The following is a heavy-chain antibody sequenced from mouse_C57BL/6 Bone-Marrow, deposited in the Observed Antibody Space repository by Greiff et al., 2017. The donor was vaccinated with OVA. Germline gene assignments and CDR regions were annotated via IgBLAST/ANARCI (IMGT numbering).Heavy chain of an antibody. V-gene: IGHV1-59*01. D-gene: IGHD6-1*01. CDR2: IDPSDSYT. J-gene: IGHJ3*01. CDR1: GYTFTNYW. CDR3: ARSSLWIAY. Sequence: QVQLQQPGAELVRPGTSVKLSCKASGYTFTNYWMHWVKQRPGQGLEWIGVIDPSDSYTNYNQKFKGKATLTVDTSSSTAYMQLSSLTSEDSAVYYCARSSLWIAYWGQGTLVTVSA.